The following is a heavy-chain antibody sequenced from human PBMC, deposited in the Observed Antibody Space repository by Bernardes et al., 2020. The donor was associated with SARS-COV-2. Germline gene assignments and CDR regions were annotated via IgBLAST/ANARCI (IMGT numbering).Heavy chain of an antibody. V-gene: IGHV3-74*01. Sequence: VGSLIPSCAASGFTFRTSWMHWGRQAPGPGLVWVARITPDGSTTDYADSVKGRFTISRNNAQNTVYLQVNNLGAEDTAVYYCSTGGTGNSAPGMDVWGQGTTVTVSS. CDR3: STGGTGNSAPGMDV. D-gene: IGHD3-16*01. CDR1: GFTFRTSW. J-gene: IGHJ6*02. CDR2: ITPDGSTT.